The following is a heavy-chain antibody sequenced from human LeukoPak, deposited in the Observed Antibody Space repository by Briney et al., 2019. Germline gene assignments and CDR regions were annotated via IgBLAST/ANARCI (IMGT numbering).Heavy chain of an antibody. CDR2: INHSGST. D-gene: IGHD1-26*01. J-gene: IGHJ4*02. V-gene: IGHV4-34*01. CDR1: GGSFSGYY. Sequence: SETLSLTCAVYGGSFSGYYWSWIRQPPGNGLEWIGEINHSGSTNYNPSLKSRVTISVDTSKNQFSLKLSSVTAADTAVYYCARSGVGRELQLDYWGQGTLVTVSS. CDR3: ARSGVGRELQLDY.